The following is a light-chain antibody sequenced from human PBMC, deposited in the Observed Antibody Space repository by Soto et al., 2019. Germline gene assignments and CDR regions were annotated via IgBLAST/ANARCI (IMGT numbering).Light chain of an antibody. J-gene: IGKJ5*01. V-gene: IGKV3-20*01. CDR2: GAF. Sequence: EVVLTQSPATLSLSPGERATLSCRANQSVNNYLAWYQQKPGQAPRLLIYGAFSRATGIPDRFSGSGSGTDFTLTISRLEPEDFAVFFCQQYGTSEIIFGQGTRLEIK. CDR3: QQYGTSEII. CDR1: QSVNNY.